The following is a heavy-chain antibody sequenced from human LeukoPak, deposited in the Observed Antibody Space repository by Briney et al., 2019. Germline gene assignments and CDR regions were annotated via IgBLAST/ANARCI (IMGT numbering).Heavy chain of an antibody. Sequence: GASVKVSCKVSGYTLTELSMHWVRQAPGQGLEWMGWISAYNGNTNYAQKLQGRVTMTTDTSTSTAYMELRSLRSDDTAVYYCARGVDGYNSPLYYFDYWGQGTLVTVSS. CDR1: GYTLTELS. D-gene: IGHD5-24*01. CDR3: ARGVDGYNSPLYYFDY. CDR2: ISAYNGNT. V-gene: IGHV1-18*01. J-gene: IGHJ4*02.